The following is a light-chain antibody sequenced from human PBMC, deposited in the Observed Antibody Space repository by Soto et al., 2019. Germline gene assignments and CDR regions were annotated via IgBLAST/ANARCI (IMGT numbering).Light chain of an antibody. Sequence: QSALTQPPSASGSPGQSVTISCTGTSSDVGRYNFVSWYQQHPGKAPKLMVFEVTKRPSGVPDRFSGSKSGNTASLTVSGLQAEDEADYYCSSLAADHNNHYVFGTGTEVTVL. CDR1: SSDVGRYNF. V-gene: IGLV2-8*01. CDR3: SSLAADHNNHYV. CDR2: EVT. J-gene: IGLJ1*01.